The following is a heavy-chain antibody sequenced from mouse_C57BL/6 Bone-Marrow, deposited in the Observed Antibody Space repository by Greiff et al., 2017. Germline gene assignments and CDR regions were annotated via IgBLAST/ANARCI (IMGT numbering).Heavy chain of an antibody. V-gene: IGHV5-4*01. D-gene: IGHD2-3*01. CDR1: GFTFSSYA. CDR2: ISDGGSYT. CDR3: ARDLGWLLPPWFAY. J-gene: IGHJ3*01. Sequence: EVHLVESGGGLVKPGGSLKLSCAASGFTFSSYAMSWVRQTPEKRLEWVATISDGGSYTYYPDNVKGRFTISRDNAKNNLYLQMSHLKSEDTAMYYCARDLGWLLPPWFAYWGQGTLVTVSA.